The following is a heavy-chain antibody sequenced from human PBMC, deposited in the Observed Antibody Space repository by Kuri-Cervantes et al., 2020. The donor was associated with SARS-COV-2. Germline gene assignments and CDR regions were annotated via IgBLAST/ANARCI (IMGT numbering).Heavy chain of an antibody. CDR3: ATLLSLDAFDI. CDR2: ISSSSSYI. J-gene: IGHJ3*02. D-gene: IGHD3-16*02. CDR1: GFTFSSYS. Sequence: GGSLRLSCAASGFTFSSYSMNWVRQAPGKGLEWVSSISSSSSYIYYADSVKGRFTISRDNAKNSLYLQMNSLRAGDTAVYYCATLLSLDAFDIWGQGTMVTVSS. V-gene: IGHV3-21*01.